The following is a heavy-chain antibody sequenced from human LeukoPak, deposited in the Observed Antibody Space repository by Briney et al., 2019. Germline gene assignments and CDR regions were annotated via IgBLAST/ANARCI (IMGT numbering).Heavy chain of an antibody. V-gene: IGHV3-30*02. CDR2: IRYDGSNK. CDR3: AKGGVAVAGTPYYYYYMDV. Sequence: PGGSLSLSCAASGFTFSSYGMHWVRQAPGKGLEWEAFIRYDGSNKYYADSVKGRFTISRDNSKNTLYLQMNSLRAEDTAVYYCAKGGVAVAGTPYYYYYMDVWGKGTTVTVSS. D-gene: IGHD6-19*01. CDR1: GFTFSSYG. J-gene: IGHJ6*03.